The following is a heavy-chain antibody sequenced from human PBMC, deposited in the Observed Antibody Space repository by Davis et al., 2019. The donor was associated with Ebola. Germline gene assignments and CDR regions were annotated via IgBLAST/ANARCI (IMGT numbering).Heavy chain of an antibody. CDR3: ARRSTGYDAFDI. CDR2: IYYSGST. J-gene: IGHJ3*02. D-gene: IGHD4-17*01. Sequence: SETLSLTCTVSGGSISSGGYYWSWIRQHPGKGLEWIGYIYYSGSTNYNPSLKSRVTISVDTSKNQFSLKLSSVTAADTAVYYCARRSTGYDAFDIWGQGTMVTVSS. V-gene: IGHV4-61*08. CDR1: GGSISSGGYY.